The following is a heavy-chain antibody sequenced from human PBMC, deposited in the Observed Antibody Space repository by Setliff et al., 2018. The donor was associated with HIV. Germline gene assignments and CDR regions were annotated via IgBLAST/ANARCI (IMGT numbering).Heavy chain of an antibody. CDR1: GGSISRSTYY. CDR2: IDYSGST. CDR3: VPINCSSLNGWGEASGIYFSHYHAYYIDF. Sequence: SETLSLTCTVSGGSISRSTYYWSWIRQSAGKELEWIGNIDYSGSTYYNPSLKSRVTVDMDTSKNRLSLKMTSLSAADTATYLCVPINCSSLNGWGEASGIYFSHYHAYYIDFWGNGTPVTVSS. D-gene: IGHD6-13*01. V-gene: IGHV4-39*01. J-gene: IGHJ6*04.